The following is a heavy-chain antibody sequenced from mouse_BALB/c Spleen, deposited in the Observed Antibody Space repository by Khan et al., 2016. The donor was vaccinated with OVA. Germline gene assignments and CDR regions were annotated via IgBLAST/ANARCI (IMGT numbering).Heavy chain of an antibody. CDR2: IWSDGST. Sequence: QVQLKESGPGLVAPSQSLSITCTISGFSLTNYGVHWVRQPPGKGLEWLVVIWSDGSTSYNSALKSRLIISKDNSKSQVFLQMNSLQTDDTAMYYCARQPYQYYYIMDYWGEGTSVTVSS. V-gene: IGHV2-6-1*01. CDR3: ARQPYQYYYIMDY. D-gene: IGHD2-10*01. CDR1: GFSLTNYG. J-gene: IGHJ4*01.